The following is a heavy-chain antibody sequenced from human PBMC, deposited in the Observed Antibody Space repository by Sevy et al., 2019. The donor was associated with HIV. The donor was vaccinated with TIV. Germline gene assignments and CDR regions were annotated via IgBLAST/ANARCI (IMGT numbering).Heavy chain of an antibody. Sequence: GGSLRLSCTASGFTVNTNYMSWVRQAPEKGLEWVSVFYSGGSTYYADSVKGRFTISRDNSKNTVYLQMNSLRAEDTAVYYCARFSGGSKGTAFDYWGQGTLVTVSS. CDR1: GFTVNTNY. V-gene: IGHV3-53*01. CDR3: ARFSGGSKGTAFDY. D-gene: IGHD2-15*01. J-gene: IGHJ4*02. CDR2: FYSGGST.